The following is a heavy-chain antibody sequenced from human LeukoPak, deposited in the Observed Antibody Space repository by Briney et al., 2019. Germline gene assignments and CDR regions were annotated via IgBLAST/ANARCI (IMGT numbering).Heavy chain of an antibody. CDR1: GFTFSSYE. CDR2: ISTSGSPI. Sequence: GGSLRLSCAASGFTFSSYEMNWVRQAPGKGLEWVSYISTSGSPIYYGNSVKGRFTISRDNAKNSLYLQMNSLRAEDTGLYYCARRGFYDTSGYLFDHWGQGTLVTVSS. CDR3: ARRGFYDTSGYLFDH. D-gene: IGHD3-22*01. V-gene: IGHV3-48*03. J-gene: IGHJ4*02.